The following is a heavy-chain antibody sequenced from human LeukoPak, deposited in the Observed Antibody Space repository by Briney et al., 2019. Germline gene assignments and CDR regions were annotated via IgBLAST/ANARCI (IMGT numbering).Heavy chain of an antibody. V-gene: IGHV3-23*01. CDR1: GFTFSTYA. Sequence: PGGSLRLSCAASGFTFSTYAMSWVRQAPEKGLEWVSIISDDGETSYADSGKGRFTISRDNSKNTLYLQMNSLRAEDTAVYYCAKSDCTSSSCYTIDYWGQGTLVTVSS. CDR3: AKSDCTSSSCYTIDY. J-gene: IGHJ4*02. D-gene: IGHD2-2*02. CDR2: ISDDGET.